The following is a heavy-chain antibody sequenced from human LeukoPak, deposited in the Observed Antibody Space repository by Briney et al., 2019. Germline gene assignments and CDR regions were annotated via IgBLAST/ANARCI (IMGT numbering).Heavy chain of an antibody. J-gene: IGHJ3*02. CDR3: ARGLVGLTPHAGVFQI. CDR1: GGPFSSSY. Sequence: SETLSLTCIVSGGPFSSSYWSWIRQPPGKGLERIAYIYSNGNTNSNPSLKSRVTIAVDTSQSQFSLKLSSVTAADTAVYYCARGLVGLTPHAGVFQIWGQGTKVTVSS. D-gene: IGHD1-26*01. V-gene: IGHV4-59*01. CDR2: IYSNGNT.